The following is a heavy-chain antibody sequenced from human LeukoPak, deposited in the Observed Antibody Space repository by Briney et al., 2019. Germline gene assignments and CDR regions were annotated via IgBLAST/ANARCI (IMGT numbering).Heavy chain of an antibody. CDR2: INPSGGST. CDR1: GYTFTSYY. CDR3: ARDVTGTPWNWFDP. J-gene: IGHJ5*02. V-gene: IGHV1-46*01. D-gene: IGHD7-27*01. Sequence: ASVKVSCKASGYTFTSYYMHWVRQAPGQGLEWMGIINPSGGSTSYAQKFQGRVTITADESTSTAYMELSSLRSEDTAVYYCARDVTGTPWNWFDPWGQGTLVTVSS.